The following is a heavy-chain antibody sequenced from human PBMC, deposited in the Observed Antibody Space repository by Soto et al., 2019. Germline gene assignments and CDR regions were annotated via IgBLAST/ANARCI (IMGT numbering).Heavy chain of an antibody. V-gene: IGHV1-69*13. CDR1: GGTFSSYA. J-gene: IGHJ6*02. CDR3: AITPTTQYYYYYGMDV. CDR2: IIPIFGTA. Sequence: GASVKVSCKASGGTFSSYAISWVRQAPGQGLEWMGGIIPIFGTANYAQKFQGRVTITADESTSTAYMELSSLRSEDTAVYYCAITPTTQYYYYYGMDVWGQGTTVTV.